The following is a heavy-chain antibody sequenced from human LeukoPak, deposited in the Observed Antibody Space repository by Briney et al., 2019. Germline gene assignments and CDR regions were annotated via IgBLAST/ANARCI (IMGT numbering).Heavy chain of an antibody. Sequence: SETLSLTCTVSGGSISSSSYYWGWIRQPPGKGLEWIGSIYYSGSTYYNPSLKSRVTISVDTSKNQFSLKPSSVTAADTAVYYCARRGYCSSTSCSFDYRGQGTLVTVSS. D-gene: IGHD2-2*01. J-gene: IGHJ4*02. CDR2: IYYSGST. CDR3: ARRGYCSSTSCSFDY. V-gene: IGHV4-39*01. CDR1: GGSISSSSYY.